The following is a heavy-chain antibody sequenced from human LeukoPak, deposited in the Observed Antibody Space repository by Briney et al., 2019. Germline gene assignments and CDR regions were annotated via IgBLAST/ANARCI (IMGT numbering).Heavy chain of an antibody. V-gene: IGHV4-34*01. CDR1: GGSFSGYY. Sequence: SETLSLTCAVYGGSFSGYYWSWIRRPPGKGLEWIGEINHSGSTNYNPSLKSRVTISVDTSKNQFSLKLSSVTAADTAVYYCARGRSYRPYYYYGMDVWGQGTTVTVSS. J-gene: IGHJ6*02. D-gene: IGHD1-26*01. CDR2: INHSGST. CDR3: ARGRSYRPYYYYGMDV.